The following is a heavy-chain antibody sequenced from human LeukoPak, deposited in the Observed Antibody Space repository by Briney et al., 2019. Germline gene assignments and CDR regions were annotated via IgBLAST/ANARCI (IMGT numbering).Heavy chain of an antibody. D-gene: IGHD3-10*01. Sequence: SGTLSLTCTVSGGSISSYYWSWIRQPPGKGLEWIGYIYYSGSTNYNPSLKSRVTISVDTSKNQFSLKLSSVTAADTAVYYCAGRYPYYGSGSYYNRCDYWGQGTLVTVSS. CDR1: GGSISSYY. V-gene: IGHV4-59*08. CDR2: IYYSGST. J-gene: IGHJ4*02. CDR3: AGRYPYYGSGSYYNRCDY.